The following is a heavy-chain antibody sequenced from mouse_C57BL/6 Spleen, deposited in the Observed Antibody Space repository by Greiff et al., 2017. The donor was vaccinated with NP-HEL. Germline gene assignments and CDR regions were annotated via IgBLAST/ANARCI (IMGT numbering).Heavy chain of an antibody. CDR2: IDPSDSET. D-gene: IGHD2-2*01. CDR1: GYTFTSYW. Sequence: QVQLQQPGAELVRPGSSVKLSCKASGYTFTSYWMHWVKQRPIQGLEWIGNIDPSDSETHYNQKFKDKATLTVDKSSSTAYMQLSSLTSEDSAVYYCAGEMVTAGGFGCWGKGTTLTVAS. CDR3: AGEMVTAGGFGC. J-gene: IGHJ2*01. V-gene: IGHV1-52*01.